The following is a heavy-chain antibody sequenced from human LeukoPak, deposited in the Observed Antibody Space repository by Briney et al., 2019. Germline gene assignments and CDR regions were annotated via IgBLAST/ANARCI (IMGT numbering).Heavy chain of an antibody. J-gene: IGHJ3*02. D-gene: IGHD1-26*01. V-gene: IGHV1-2*06. CDR1: GYTFTGYY. Sequence: ASVKVSCKASGYTFTGYYMHWVRQAPGQGLEWMGRINPNNGGTNYAQKFQGRVTMTRDTSISTAYMELSRLRSDDTAVYYCASMGRRGAFDIWGQGTMATVSS. CDR2: INPNNGGT. CDR3: ASMGRRGAFDI.